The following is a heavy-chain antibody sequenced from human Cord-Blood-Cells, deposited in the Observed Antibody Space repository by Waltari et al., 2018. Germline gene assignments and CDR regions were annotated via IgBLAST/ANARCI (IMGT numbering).Heavy chain of an antibody. D-gene: IGHD6-6*01. CDR2: IYTSGST. J-gene: IGHJ4*02. CDR1: GGSISSGSYY. Sequence: QVQLQESGPGLVKPSQTLSLTCTVSGGSISSGSYYWSWIRQPAGKGLEWIGYIYTSGSTNANPALTSRVTISVDTSKNQFSLKLSSVTAADTAVYYCARETGYSSSFDYWGQGTLVTVSS. V-gene: IGHV4-61*09. CDR3: ARETGYSSSFDY.